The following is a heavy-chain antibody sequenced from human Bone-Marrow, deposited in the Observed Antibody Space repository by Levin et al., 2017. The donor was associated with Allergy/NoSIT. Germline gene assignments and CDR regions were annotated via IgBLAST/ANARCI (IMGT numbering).Heavy chain of an antibody. Sequence: PSETLSLTCAVSGDSITSSNWWSWVRQPPGKGLEWIGDIYHTGGTNYNPSLKSRASISVDKSKNQFSLTLSSVTAADTAVYYCTRWAVVGHDAFDIWGQGTMVSVTS. D-gene: IGHD2-2*01. CDR2: IYHTGGT. CDR3: TRWAVVGHDAFDI. V-gene: IGHV4-4*02. CDR1: GDSITSSNW. J-gene: IGHJ3*02.